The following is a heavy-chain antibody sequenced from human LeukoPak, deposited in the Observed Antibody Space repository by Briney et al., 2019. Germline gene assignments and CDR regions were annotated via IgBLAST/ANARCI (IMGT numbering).Heavy chain of an antibody. CDR2: IKQDGNQK. CDR3: ARFYWLDY. CDR1: GFTFSNYW. V-gene: IGHV3-7*03. Sequence: GGSLRLSCAASGFTFSNYWMNWVRQAPGKGLEWVANIKQDGNQKYYVDSVKGRFTISRDNAKNSLYLQMNSLRAEDTAVYYCARFYWLDYWGQGTLVTVSS. D-gene: IGHD3-9*01. J-gene: IGHJ4*02.